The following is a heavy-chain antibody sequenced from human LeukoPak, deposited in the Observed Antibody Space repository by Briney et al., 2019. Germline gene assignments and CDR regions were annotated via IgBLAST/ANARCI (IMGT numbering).Heavy chain of an antibody. Sequence: PSETLSLTCTVSGGTLSNYYWSWIRQPPGKGLEWIGYIYSSGSTNYNNPSLKSRVTISLDTSKNQFSLKLTSLTSADTAVYYCARGDYGEYPGNYWGQGALVTVSS. V-gene: IGHV4-59*01. CDR1: GGTLSNYY. J-gene: IGHJ4*02. CDR2: IYSSGST. D-gene: IGHD4-17*01. CDR3: ARGDYGEYPGNY.